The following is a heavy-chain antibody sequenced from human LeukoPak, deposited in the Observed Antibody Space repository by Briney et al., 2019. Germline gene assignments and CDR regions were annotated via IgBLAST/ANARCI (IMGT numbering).Heavy chain of an antibody. J-gene: IGHJ4*02. CDR3: ARETAAAAGPFDY. Sequence: SETLSLTCAVSGGSISSSNWWSWVRQPPGKGLEWIGEIYHSGSTNYNPSLKSRVTISVGKSKNQFSLKLSSVTAADTAVYYCARETAAAAGPFDYWGQGTLVTVSS. D-gene: IGHD6-13*01. CDR2: IYHSGST. CDR1: GGSISSSNW. V-gene: IGHV4-4*02.